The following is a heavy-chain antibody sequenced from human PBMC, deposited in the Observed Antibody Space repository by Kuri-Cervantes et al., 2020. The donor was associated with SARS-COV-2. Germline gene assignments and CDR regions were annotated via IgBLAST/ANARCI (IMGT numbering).Heavy chain of an antibody. J-gene: IGHJ6*03. D-gene: IGHD2-2*02. Sequence: GESLKISCEASGFTFGDSGMHWVRQTPGKGLEWVAFIMYDANNIKYADSVKGRFTIPRDNSKNTLNLQMTSLRTDDTAVYYCARVVVVPAAISNPGGMDVWGKGTTVTVSS. CDR3: ARVVVVPAAISNPGGMDV. CDR1: GFTFGDSG. V-gene: IGHV3-30*02. CDR2: IMYDANNI.